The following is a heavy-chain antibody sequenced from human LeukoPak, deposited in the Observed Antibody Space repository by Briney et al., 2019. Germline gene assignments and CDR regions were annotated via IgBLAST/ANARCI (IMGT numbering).Heavy chain of an antibody. V-gene: IGHV3-23*01. CDR2: ISGSGGST. Sequence: GGSLRLSCAASGFTFSSYAMSWVRQAPGKGLEWVSAISGSGGSTYYADSVKGRFTISRDNSKNTLYLQMNSLRAEDTAVYYCAKLVRIVVVPAAGNDAFDIWGQGTMVTVSS. D-gene: IGHD2-2*01. CDR1: GFTFSSYA. J-gene: IGHJ3*02. CDR3: AKLVRIVVVPAAGNDAFDI.